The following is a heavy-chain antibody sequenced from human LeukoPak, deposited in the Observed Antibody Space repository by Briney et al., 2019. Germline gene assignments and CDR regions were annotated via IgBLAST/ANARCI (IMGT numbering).Heavy chain of an antibody. CDR3: ARARPFGFDY. CDR2: ADGTGGAT. J-gene: IGHJ4*02. CDR1: GFTFRNYA. Sequence: GGSLRLSCTASGFTFRNYAMSWVRQAPGKGLVWISAADGTGGATYYADSVKGRFTVSRDNSKNTLYLQMNSLRDDDTAVYYFARARPFGFDYWGLGTRVTVSS. V-gene: IGHV3-23*01. D-gene: IGHD6-6*01.